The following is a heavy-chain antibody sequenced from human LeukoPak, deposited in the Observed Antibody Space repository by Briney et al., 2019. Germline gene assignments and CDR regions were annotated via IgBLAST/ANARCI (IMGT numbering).Heavy chain of an antibody. CDR2: ISGSGGTT. D-gene: IGHD4-11*01. CDR3: ARSDTVTIMYFDY. Sequence: GGSLRLSCAASGFTFNNYAMNWVRQAPGKGLEWVSVISGSGGTTYYADSVKGRFTISRDNSKNTLYLQMNSLRAEDTAVYYCARSDTVTIMYFDYWGQGTLVTVSS. CDR1: GFTFNNYA. V-gene: IGHV3-23*01. J-gene: IGHJ4*02.